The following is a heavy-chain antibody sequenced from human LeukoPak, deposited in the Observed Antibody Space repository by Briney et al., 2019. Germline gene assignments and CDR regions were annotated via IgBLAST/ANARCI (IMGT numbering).Heavy chain of an antibody. Sequence: SETLSLTCTVSGGSISSYYWSWIRQPPGKGLEWIGYIYYSGSTNYNPSLKSRVTISVDKSKNQFSLKLSSVTAADTAVYYCARTGTYSYGHWYFDLWGRGTLVTVSS. CDR3: ARTGTYSYGHWYFDL. J-gene: IGHJ2*01. V-gene: IGHV4-59*12. CDR2: IYYSGST. CDR1: GGSISSYY. D-gene: IGHD5-18*01.